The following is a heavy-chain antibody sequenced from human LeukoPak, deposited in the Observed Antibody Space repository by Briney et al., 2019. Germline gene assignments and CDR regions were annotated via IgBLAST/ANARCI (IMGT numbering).Heavy chain of an antibody. V-gene: IGHV4-39*07. D-gene: IGHD4-23*01. CDR2: IYYSGST. CDR3: ARYGGNSVFDY. CDR1: GGSMTSSSYF. J-gene: IGHJ4*02. Sequence: PSETLSLTCTVSGGSMTSSSYFWGWIRQPPGKGLDGIGSIYYSGSTFFSPSLRSRVTLLVDTSKNQFSLKLSSVTAADTAVYYCARYGGNSVFDYWGQGTLVTVSS.